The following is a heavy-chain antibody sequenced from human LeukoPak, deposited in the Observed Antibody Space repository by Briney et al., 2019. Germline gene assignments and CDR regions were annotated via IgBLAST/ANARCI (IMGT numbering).Heavy chain of an antibody. V-gene: IGHV3-9*01. J-gene: IGHJ4*02. Sequence: GGSLRLSCAGSGFIFNNYAMHWVRQPPGKGLEWVLGISWNSGSIDYADSVKGRFTISRDNAKNSLYLQMNSLRVEDTAFYYCAKDNRRHYTSGPNPDSLHWGQGALVTVSS. CDR2: ISWNSGSI. CDR3: AKDNRRHYTSGPNPDSLH. D-gene: IGHD6-19*01. CDR1: GFIFNNYA.